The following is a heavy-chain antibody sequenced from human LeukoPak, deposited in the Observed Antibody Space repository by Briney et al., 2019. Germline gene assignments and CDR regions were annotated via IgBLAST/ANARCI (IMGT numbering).Heavy chain of an antibody. CDR3: ARYLGGLLTFDY. J-gene: IGHJ4*02. D-gene: IGHD2-15*01. CDR1: GGSFSDYD. Sequence: SETLSLTCAVYGGSFSDYDWSWIRQPPGKGLEWIGEISHSGTTNCDPSLKSRISMSIDTSRSQFSLKLSSVTAADTAVYYCARYLGGLLTFDYWGQGTLVTVSS. V-gene: IGHV4-34*10. CDR2: ISHSGTT.